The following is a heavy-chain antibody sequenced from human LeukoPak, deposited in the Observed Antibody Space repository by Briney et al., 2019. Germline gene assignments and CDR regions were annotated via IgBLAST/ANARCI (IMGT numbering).Heavy chain of an antibody. CDR1: GFTLSNFA. CDR2: ISYDGTNK. CDR3: ARDRYDIP. Sequence: GRSLRLSCAASGFTLSNFAMHWVRQAPGKGLEWVAVISYDGTNKYYIDSVKGRFTISRDNSKNTVYLQMNSLRPEDTAVYYCARDRYDIPWGQGTLVTVSS. V-gene: IGHV3-30-3*01. D-gene: IGHD3-9*01. J-gene: IGHJ5*02.